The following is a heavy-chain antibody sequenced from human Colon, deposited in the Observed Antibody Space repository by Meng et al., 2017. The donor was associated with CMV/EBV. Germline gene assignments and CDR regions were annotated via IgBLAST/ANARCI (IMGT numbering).Heavy chain of an antibody. D-gene: IGHD3-10*01. J-gene: IGHJ4*02. CDR1: GFSFSSFW. Sequence: GESLKISCAASGFSFSSFWMSRVRQAPGKGLEWVANIKQDGSEQFYADSVKGRFTISRDNAKNSPYLQMNSLRAGDTALYYCGKNRVESWGQGTLVTVSS. CDR3: GKNRVES. V-gene: IGHV3-7*01. CDR2: IKQDGSEQ.